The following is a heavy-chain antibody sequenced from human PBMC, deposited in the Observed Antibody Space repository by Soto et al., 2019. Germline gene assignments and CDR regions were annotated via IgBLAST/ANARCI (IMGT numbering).Heavy chain of an antibody. J-gene: IGHJ4*02. D-gene: IGHD3-22*01. CDR2: FIPIFGTA. CDR3: ARDELHDSSGYHLGDY. Sequence: QVQLVQSGAEVKKPGSSVKVSCKASGGTFSSYAISWVRQAPGQGLEWMGGFIPIFGTANYAQKFQGRVKITADESTSTAYMELSSLRSKDTAVYYCARDELHDSSGYHLGDYWGQGTLVTVSA. V-gene: IGHV1-69*01. CDR1: GGTFSSYA.